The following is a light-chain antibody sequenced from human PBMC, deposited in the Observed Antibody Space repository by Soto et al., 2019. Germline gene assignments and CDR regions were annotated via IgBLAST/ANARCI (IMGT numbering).Light chain of an antibody. CDR1: SSDVGGYNY. Sequence: QPALTQPASVSGSPGQSIAISCTGTSSDVGGYNYVSWYQQNPGKAPKFIIYDVSNRPSGVSDRFSGSKSGNTASLTISGLQAEDEADYYCASYTTSSTYVFGTGTKLTVL. J-gene: IGLJ1*01. CDR3: ASYTTSSTYV. CDR2: DVS. V-gene: IGLV2-14*01.